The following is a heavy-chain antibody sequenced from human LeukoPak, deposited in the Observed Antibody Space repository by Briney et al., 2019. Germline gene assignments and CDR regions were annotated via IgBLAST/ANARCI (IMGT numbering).Heavy chain of an antibody. V-gene: IGHV1-18*01. J-gene: IGHJ4*02. D-gene: IGHD2/OR15-2a*01. CDR3: ARGVSNRWAYF. CDR1: GGTFSSYA. Sequence: ASVKVSCKASGGTFSSYAISWVRQAPGQGLEWMGWITAYNGNTNYAHKFQDRFTMTTDTYTRTVYMELRGLKSNDTAVYYCARGVSNRWAYFWGQGTLVTVSS. CDR2: ITAYNGNT.